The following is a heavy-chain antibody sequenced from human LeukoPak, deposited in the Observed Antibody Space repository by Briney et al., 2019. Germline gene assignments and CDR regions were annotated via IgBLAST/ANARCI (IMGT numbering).Heavy chain of an antibody. D-gene: IGHD2-2*01. J-gene: IGHJ3*02. V-gene: IGHV3-7*01. Sequence: GGSLRLSCAASGFTFSSYWMSWVRQAPGKGLEWVANIKQDGSEKYYVDSVKGRFTISRDNAKNSLYLQMNSLRAEDTAVYYCARGYCSSTSCYSDAFDIWDQGTMVTVSS. CDR2: IKQDGSEK. CDR1: GFTFSSYW. CDR3: ARGYCSSTSCYSDAFDI.